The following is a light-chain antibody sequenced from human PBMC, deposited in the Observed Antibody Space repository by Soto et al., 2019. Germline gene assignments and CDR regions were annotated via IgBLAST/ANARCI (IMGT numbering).Light chain of an antibody. V-gene: IGKV3-11*01. Sequence: ENVLTQSPATLSLSPGERATLACRASQSVSSNLAWYQQKPGQAPRLLIFEASNSATGIPVRFSGSGSGTDFSLTISSLQPEDFAVYYCHQRSNWPPTFGGGTKVEIK. CDR1: QSVSSN. J-gene: IGKJ4*01. CDR3: HQRSNWPPT. CDR2: EAS.